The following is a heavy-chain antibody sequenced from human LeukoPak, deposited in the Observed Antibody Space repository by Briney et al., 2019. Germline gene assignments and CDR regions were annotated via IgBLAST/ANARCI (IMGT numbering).Heavy chain of an antibody. Sequence: GASLKISCKSSGYSFINYWVGWVRQMPGKGLEWMGIIYPGDSETRYSPSFQGQVTISVDKSISTAYLQWSSLKASDTAKYYCARHWGHYGDYGGFDSWGQGTLVTVSS. CDR1: GYSFINYW. CDR3: ARHWGHYGDYGGFDS. V-gene: IGHV5-51*01. D-gene: IGHD4-17*01. CDR2: IYPGDSET. J-gene: IGHJ4*02.